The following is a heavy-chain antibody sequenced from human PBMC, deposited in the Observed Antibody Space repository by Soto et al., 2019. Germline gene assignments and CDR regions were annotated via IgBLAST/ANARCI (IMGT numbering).Heavy chain of an antibody. D-gene: IGHD3-16*02. V-gene: IGHV4-31*03. CDR2: IYYSGST. J-gene: IGHJ4*02. CDR3: ARVAITFGGVIVPYDY. CDR1: GGSISSGGYY. Sequence: QVQLQETGPGLVKPSQTLSLTCTVSGGSISSGGYYWSWIRQHPGKGLEWIGYIYYSGSTYYNPSLKGRVTISVDTSKNQFSLKLSSVTAADTAVYYCARVAITFGGVIVPYDYWGQGTLVTVSS.